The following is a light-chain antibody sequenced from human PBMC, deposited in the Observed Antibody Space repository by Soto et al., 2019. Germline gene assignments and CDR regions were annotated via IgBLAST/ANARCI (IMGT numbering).Light chain of an antibody. V-gene: IGLV2-14*01. CDR2: EVS. J-gene: IGLJ1*01. CDR1: SSDVGGYNY. Sequence: QSVLTQPPSASGSPGQSVTISCTGTSSDVGGYNYVSWYQQHPGKAPKLMIYEVSKRPSGISNRFSGSKSDSTASLTVTGLQAEDEADYYCTSFTSRSGLVFGTGTKLTVL. CDR3: TSFTSRSGLV.